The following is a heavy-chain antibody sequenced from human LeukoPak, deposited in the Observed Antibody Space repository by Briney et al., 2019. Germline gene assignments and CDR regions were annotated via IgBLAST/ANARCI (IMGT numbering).Heavy chain of an antibody. D-gene: IGHD2-2*01. CDR1: GFTFSSYW. J-gene: IGHJ4*02. CDR3: GRGKSPAAVDD. V-gene: IGHV3-74*01. Sequence: GGSLRLSCAASGFTFSSYWMHWVRQAPGKGLVWVSRINSDGSSTSYADSVKGRFTISRDNAKNTLYLQMNSLRVEDTALYYCGRGKSPAAVDDWGQGTLVTVPS. CDR2: INSDGSST.